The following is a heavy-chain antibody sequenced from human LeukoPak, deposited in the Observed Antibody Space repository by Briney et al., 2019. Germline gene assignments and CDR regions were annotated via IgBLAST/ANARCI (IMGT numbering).Heavy chain of an antibody. CDR2: ISGSGGST. V-gene: IGHV3-23*01. CDR1: GFTFSSYA. CDR3: ARFHLILGFDP. Sequence: GGPLRLSCAASGFTFSSYAMSWVRQAPGKGLEWVSAISGSGGSTYYADSVKGRFTISRDNSKNTLYLQMNSLRAEDTAVYYCARFHLILGFDPWGQGTLVTVSS. D-gene: IGHD3-3*01. J-gene: IGHJ5*02.